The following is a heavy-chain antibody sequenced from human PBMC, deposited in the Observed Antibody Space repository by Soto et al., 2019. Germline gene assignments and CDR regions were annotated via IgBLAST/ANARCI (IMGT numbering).Heavy chain of an antibody. CDR3: ARATRLRHYYFYYGMDL. Sequence: SVKVSCKASGGTFSSYAISWVRQAPGQVLEWMGGIIPIFGTANYAQKFQGRVTITADESTSTAYMELSSMRSEDTAVYYCARATRLRHYYFYYGMDLWGQGTTVTVSS. CDR1: GGTFSSYA. D-gene: IGHD2-8*01. CDR2: IIPIFGTA. V-gene: IGHV1-69*13. J-gene: IGHJ6*02.